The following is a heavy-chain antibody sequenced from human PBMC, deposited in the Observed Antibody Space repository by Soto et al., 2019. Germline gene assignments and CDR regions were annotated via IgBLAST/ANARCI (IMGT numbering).Heavy chain of an antibody. Sequence: GGSLRLSGTASEFVYGGYAMSWLRQAPGKGLEWVGFIRSKAYGGTTEYAASVKGRFTISRDDSKSIAYLQMNSLKTEDTAVYYCTREVYGLPPPDYWGQGTVVTVSS. CDR3: TREVYGLPPPDY. CDR1: EFVYGGYA. D-gene: IGHD3-10*01. J-gene: IGHJ4*02. CDR2: IRSKAYGGTT. V-gene: IGHV3-49*03.